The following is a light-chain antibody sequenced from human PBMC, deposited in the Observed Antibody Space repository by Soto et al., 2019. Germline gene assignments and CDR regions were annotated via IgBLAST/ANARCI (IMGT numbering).Light chain of an antibody. CDR1: GGSIASNY. CDR3: QSFDSSDQV. V-gene: IGLV6-57*01. J-gene: IGLJ3*02. CDR2: EDD. Sequence: NFMLTQPHSVSESPGKTITISCTRSGGSIASNYVQWYQQRPCSSPTIVIYEDDRRPSGVPDRFSCSIDSSSSSASLTISGLRTEDEATYFCQSFDSSDQVFGGGTQLTVL.